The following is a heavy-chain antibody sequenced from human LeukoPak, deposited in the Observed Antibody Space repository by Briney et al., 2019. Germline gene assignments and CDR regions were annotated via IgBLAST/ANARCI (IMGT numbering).Heavy chain of an antibody. V-gene: IGHV3-48*02. CDR2: ISSSGSTK. J-gene: IGHJ4*02. D-gene: IGHD5-12*01. Sequence: GGSLRLSCAGSGFTFSTYNMNWVRPAPGKGLEWVSCISSSGSTKYYADSVKGRFTISRDNAHNSLYLQMNSLRDEDTAVYYCARGVTGYPYWRPGTLVTVSS. CDR1: GFTFSTYN. CDR3: ARGVTGYPY.